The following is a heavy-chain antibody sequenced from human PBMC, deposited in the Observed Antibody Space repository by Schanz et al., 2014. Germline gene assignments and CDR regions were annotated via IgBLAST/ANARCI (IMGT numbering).Heavy chain of an antibody. V-gene: IGHV3-23*01. CDR1: GFTFSSYA. CDR3: AKESEIVVVVGTSMSGDFHH. D-gene: IGHD2-15*01. Sequence: EVQLLESGGGLVQPGGSLRLSCAGSGFTFSSYAMSWVRQTPGKGLEWVSVISGSGVTIYYADSVKGRFTISRDNSKSTLYLLMNSLRAEDTAVYISAKESEIVVVVGTSMSGDFHHWGQGTLVTVSS. J-gene: IGHJ1*01. CDR2: ISGSGVTI.